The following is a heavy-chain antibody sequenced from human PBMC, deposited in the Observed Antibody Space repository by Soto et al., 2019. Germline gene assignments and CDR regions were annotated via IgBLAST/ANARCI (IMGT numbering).Heavy chain of an antibody. CDR1: GFTFGDYA. CDR2: ISWNSGSI. D-gene: IGHD2-21*02. J-gene: IGHJ4*02. CDR3: GTRNLGDPFDY. V-gene: IGHV3-9*01. Sequence: GGSLRLSCAASGFTFGDYAMHWFRQAPGKGLEWVSGISWNSGSIGYADSVKGRFTISRDNAKNSLYLQMNILRAEDTALYYCGTRNLGDPFDYWGQGTLVTVSS.